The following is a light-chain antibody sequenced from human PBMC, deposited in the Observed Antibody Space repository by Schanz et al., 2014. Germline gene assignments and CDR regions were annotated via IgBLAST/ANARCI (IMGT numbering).Light chain of an antibody. V-gene: IGKV3-20*01. Sequence: EIVLTQSPGTLSLSPGERATLSCRASQTVNSKFLAWYQQRPGQSPRVLIYGASTRATGVPDRVSGSGSGTEFTLTVTRLEPEDSAVYYCQQYGDSPYTFGQGTKLEIK. CDR1: QTVNSKF. CDR2: GAS. J-gene: IGKJ2*01. CDR3: QQYGDSPYT.